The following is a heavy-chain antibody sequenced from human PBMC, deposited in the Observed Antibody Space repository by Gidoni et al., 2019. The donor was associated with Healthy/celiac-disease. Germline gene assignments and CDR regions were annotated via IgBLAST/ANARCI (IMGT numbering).Heavy chain of an antibody. CDR1: SYG. CDR3: AKGLYSSSWYVY. V-gene: IGHV3-30*18. D-gene: IGHD6-13*01. CDR2: ISYDGSNK. Sequence: SYGMHWVRQAPGKGLEWVAVISYDGSNKYYADSVKGRFTISRDNSKNTLYLQMNSLRAEDTAVYYCAKGLYSSSWYVYWGQGTLVTVSS. J-gene: IGHJ4*02.